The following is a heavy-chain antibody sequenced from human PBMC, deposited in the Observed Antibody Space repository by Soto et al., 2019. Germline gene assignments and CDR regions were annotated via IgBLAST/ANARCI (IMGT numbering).Heavy chain of an antibody. V-gene: IGHV3-30*18. CDR2: ISYDGSNK. CDR3: AKFHYYYYYYYMDV. Sequence: QVQLVESGGGVVQPGRSLRLSCAASGFTFSSYGMHWVRQAPGKGLEWVAVISYDGSNKYYADSVKGRFTISRDNSKNTLYMQMNSLIAEDTAVYYCAKFHYYYYYYYMDVWGNGTTVTVSS. J-gene: IGHJ6*03. CDR1: GFTFSSYG.